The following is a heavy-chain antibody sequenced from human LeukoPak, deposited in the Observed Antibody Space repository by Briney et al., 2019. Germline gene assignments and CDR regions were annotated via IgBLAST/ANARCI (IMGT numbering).Heavy chain of an antibody. D-gene: IGHD3-3*01. CDR1: GFTFSSYA. CDR2: ISSNGGST. Sequence: PGGSLRLSCAASGFTFSSYAMHWVRQAPGKGLEYVSAISSNGGSTYYANSVKGRFTISRDNSKNTLYLQMGSLRAEDMAVYYCACTYYDFWSGYPYYGMDVWGQGTTVTVSS. CDR3: ACTYYDFWSGYPYYGMDV. J-gene: IGHJ6*02. V-gene: IGHV3-64*01.